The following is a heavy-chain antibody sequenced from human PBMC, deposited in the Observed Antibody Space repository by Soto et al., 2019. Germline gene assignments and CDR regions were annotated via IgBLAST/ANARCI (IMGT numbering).Heavy chain of an antibody. D-gene: IGHD6-6*01. CDR2: ISSSSSYI. J-gene: IGHJ6*02. CDR3: ARELEHPSARPTGNGMDV. CDR1: GVTCSSYS. Sequence: NPGGSLRLSCAASGVTCSSYSMNWVRQAPGKGLEWVSSISSSSSYIYYADSVKGRFTISRDNAKNSLYLQLNSLRAEDTAVYYCARELEHPSARPTGNGMDVWGQGTTVTVSS. V-gene: IGHV3-21*01.